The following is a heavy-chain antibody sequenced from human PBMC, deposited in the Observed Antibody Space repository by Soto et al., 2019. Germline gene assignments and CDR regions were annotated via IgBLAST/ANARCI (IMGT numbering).Heavy chain of an antibody. CDR1: GYILSSFG. CDR3: ARDRGWLQSNWFDP. CDR2: ISAYNGNT. Sequence: ASVKVSCKASGYILSSFGISWVRQAPGQGLEWMGWISAYNGNTDYAQKLQGRVTMTTDTSTSTAYMELRSLRSDDTAVYYCARDRGWLQSNWFDPWGQGTLVTVSS. V-gene: IGHV1-18*04. D-gene: IGHD4-4*01. J-gene: IGHJ5*02.